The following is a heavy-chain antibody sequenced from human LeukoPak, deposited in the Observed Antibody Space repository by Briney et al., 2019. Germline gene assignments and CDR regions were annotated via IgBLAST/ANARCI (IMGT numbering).Heavy chain of an antibody. V-gene: IGHV3-30*18. CDR3: AKESSGWYLEYFQH. Sequence: GGSLRLSCAASGFTFSSYGMHWVRQAPGKGLEWVAVISYDGSNKYYADSVKGRFTISRDNSKNTLYLQMNSLRAEDTAVYYCAKESSGWYLEYFQHWGQGTLVTVSS. J-gene: IGHJ1*01. D-gene: IGHD6-19*01. CDR2: ISYDGSNK. CDR1: GFTFSSYG.